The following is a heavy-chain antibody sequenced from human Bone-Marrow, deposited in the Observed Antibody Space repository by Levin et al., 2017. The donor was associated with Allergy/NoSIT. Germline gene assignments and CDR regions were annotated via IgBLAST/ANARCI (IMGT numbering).Heavy chain of an antibody. V-gene: IGHV1-46*01. CDR3: AREGGSTSLDYYYMDV. CDR2: VDPSGGSP. Sequence: ASVKVSCKASGYTFTSYYIHWLRQAPGQGLEWIGIVDPSGGSPRYAQKFLGRVNMTRVTSTSTVYMEFSSLRSDDTAVYYCAREGGSTSLDYYYMDVWGKGTTVTVSS. J-gene: IGHJ6*03. CDR1: GYTFTSYY. D-gene: IGHD2-2*01.